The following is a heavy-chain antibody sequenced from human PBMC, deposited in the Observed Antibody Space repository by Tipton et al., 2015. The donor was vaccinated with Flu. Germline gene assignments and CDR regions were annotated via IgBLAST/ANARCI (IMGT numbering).Heavy chain of an antibody. V-gene: IGHV4-38-2*02. Sequence: TLSLTCTVSGFSISSGYYWAWIRQPPGKGLEWIGSIYHIGSTYYNPSLKSRVTISVDTSKDQFSLRLTSVTAADTALYYCASVANNYESLEFWGRGTPVTVSS. CDR3: ASVANNYESLEF. J-gene: IGHJ1*01. CDR2: IYHIGST. D-gene: IGHD3-22*01. CDR1: GFSISSGYY.